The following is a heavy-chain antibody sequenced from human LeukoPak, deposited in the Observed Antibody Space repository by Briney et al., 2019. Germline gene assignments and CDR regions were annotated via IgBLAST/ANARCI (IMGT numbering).Heavy chain of an antibody. CDR3: ARGGPNYYGSGSYYRLNY. CDR1: GGSFSDYY. V-gene: IGHV4-34*01. Sequence: SETLSLTCAVYGGSFSDYYWSWIRQPPGKGLEWIGEINHSGTTNYNPSLKSRVTISVDTSKNQFSLKLSSVTAADTAVYYCARGGPNYYGSGSYYRLNYWGQGTLVTVSS. D-gene: IGHD3-10*01. CDR2: INHSGTT. J-gene: IGHJ4*02.